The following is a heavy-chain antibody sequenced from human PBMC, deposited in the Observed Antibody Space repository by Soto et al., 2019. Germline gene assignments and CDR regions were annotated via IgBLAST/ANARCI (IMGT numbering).Heavy chain of an antibody. V-gene: IGHV3-72*01. CDR1: GFAFSDHY. J-gene: IGHJ4*02. D-gene: IGHD4-17*01. CDR2: IRNKANSYTT. Sequence: EVQLVESGGGLVQPGGSLRLSCVASGFAFSDHYMDWVRQAPGKGLEWVGRIRNKANSYTTEYAASVKGRFTISRGDSKNSLYVQINSLKTEDTAVYYCVRAGIETTSYFLDYWGQGTLVTVCS. CDR3: VRAGIETTSYFLDY.